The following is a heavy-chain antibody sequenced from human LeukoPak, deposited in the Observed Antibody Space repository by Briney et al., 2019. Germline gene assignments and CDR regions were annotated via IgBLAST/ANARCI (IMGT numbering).Heavy chain of an antibody. CDR2: ISYDGSNK. D-gene: IGHD2-2*01. CDR1: GFTFSSYA. Sequence: PGRSLRLSCAASGFTFSSYAMHCVRQAPGKGLEWGAVISYDGSNKYYADSVKGRFTISRDNSKNTLYLQMNSLRAEDTAVYYCARDALVPAAPPYYYYYYYMDVWGKGTTVTVSS. V-gene: IGHV3-30*01. J-gene: IGHJ6*03. CDR3: ARDALVPAAPPYYYYYYYMDV.